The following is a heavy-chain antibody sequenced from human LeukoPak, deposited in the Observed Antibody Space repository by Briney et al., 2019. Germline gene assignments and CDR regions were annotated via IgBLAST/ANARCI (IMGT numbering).Heavy chain of an antibody. Sequence: ASVKVSCKASGYTFTGYYVHWVRQAPGQGLEWMGRINPNSGGTNYAQKFQGRVTMTRDTSISTAYMELSRLRSDDTAVYYCARGRQLHYGSGSYYYREFDYWGQGTLVTVSS. J-gene: IGHJ4*02. D-gene: IGHD3-10*01. V-gene: IGHV1-2*06. CDR2: INPNSGGT. CDR3: ARGRQLHYGSGSYYYREFDY. CDR1: GYTFTGYY.